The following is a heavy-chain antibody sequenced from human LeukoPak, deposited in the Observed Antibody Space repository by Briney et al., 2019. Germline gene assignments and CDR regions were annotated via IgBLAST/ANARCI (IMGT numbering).Heavy chain of an antibody. Sequence: SETLSLTCTVSGGSISSGGYYWSWIRQYPGKGLEWIGYIYHSGSTYYNPSLQSRVTISLDMSKNQFSLKLSSVTAADTAVYYCARRMEYYYGSSGYYFDYWGQGALVTVSS. V-gene: IGHV4-31*03. J-gene: IGHJ4*02. CDR2: IYHSGST. D-gene: IGHD3-22*01. CDR1: GGSISSGGYY. CDR3: ARRMEYYYGSSGYYFDY.